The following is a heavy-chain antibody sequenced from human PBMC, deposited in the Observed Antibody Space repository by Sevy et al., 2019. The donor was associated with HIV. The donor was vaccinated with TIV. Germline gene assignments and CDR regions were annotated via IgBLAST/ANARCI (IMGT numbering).Heavy chain of an antibody. CDR2: ISDDSRYI. V-gene: IGHV3-21*04. Sequence: GGSLRLSCAASGFTCRTDSMNWVRQAPGKGLEWLSSISDDSRYIYYSDSVKGRFTISRANAKNFLFLQMNNLRVEDTAIYYCARDFTVFGVVPGIDYWGQGNLVTVSS. J-gene: IGHJ4*02. CDR3: ARDFTVFGVVPGIDY. D-gene: IGHD3-3*01. CDR1: GFTCRTDS.